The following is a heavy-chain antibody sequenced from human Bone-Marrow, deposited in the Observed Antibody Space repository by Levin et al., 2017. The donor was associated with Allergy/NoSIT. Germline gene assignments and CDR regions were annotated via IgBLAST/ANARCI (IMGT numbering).Heavy chain of an antibody. CDR3: ATYSSSWYYFDY. Sequence: ASETLSLTCTVSGGSISSRSYYWGWVRQPPGKGLEWIGGIYYDGSTHYSPSLKRRVTLSVDTSKKQFSLNVRSVTAADTGVYYCATYSSSWYYFDYWGQGALVTVSS. CDR1: GGSISSRSYY. D-gene: IGHD6-13*01. J-gene: IGHJ4*02. V-gene: IGHV4-39*01. CDR2: IYYDGST.